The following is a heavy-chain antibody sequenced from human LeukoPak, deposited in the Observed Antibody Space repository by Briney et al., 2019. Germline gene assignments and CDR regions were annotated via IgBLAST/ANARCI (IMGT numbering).Heavy chain of an antibody. CDR3: ARGQQPAPFDP. CDR1: GGSISSGGYS. J-gene: IGHJ5*02. CDR2: IYHSGST. V-gene: IGHV4-30-2*01. Sequence: SETLSLTCAVSGGSISSGGYSWSWIRQPPGKGLEWIGYIYHSGSTYYNPSLKSRVTISVDRSKNQFSLKLSSVTAADTAVYYCARGQQPAPFDPWGQGTLVTVSS. D-gene: IGHD6-13*01.